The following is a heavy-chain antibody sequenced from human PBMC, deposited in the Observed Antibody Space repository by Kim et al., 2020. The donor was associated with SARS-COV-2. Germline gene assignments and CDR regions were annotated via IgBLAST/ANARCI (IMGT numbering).Heavy chain of an antibody. CDR1: GFTFSNAW. Sequence: GGSLRLSCAASGFTFSNAWMSWVRQAPGKGLEWVGRIKSKTDGGTTDYAAPVKGRFTISRDDSKNTLYLQMNSLKTEDTAVYYCTTDYKGIQLWTYRTQFDYWGQGTXVTVSS. CDR3: TTDYKGIQLWTYRTQFDY. J-gene: IGHJ4*02. V-gene: IGHV3-15*01. CDR2: IKSKTDGGTT. D-gene: IGHD5-18*01.